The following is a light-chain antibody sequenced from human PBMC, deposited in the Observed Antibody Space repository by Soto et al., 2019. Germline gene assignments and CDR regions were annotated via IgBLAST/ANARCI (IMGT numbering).Light chain of an antibody. CDR2: AAS. Sequence: EIVLTQSPGTLSLSPGGSATLSCRASHSISSTFVAWYQQKPGQAPRLLIYAASSRETGIPARFSGSGSGTDYTLTISRLEPEDFALYYCQQYTGSPRAFGQGTKVDIK. CDR1: HSISSTF. V-gene: IGKV3-20*01. J-gene: IGKJ1*01. CDR3: QQYTGSPRA.